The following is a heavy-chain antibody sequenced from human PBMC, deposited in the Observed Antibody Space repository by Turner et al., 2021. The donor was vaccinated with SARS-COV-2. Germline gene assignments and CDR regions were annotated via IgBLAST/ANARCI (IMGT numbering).Heavy chain of an antibody. D-gene: IGHD3-10*01. CDR2: IGTAGDT. CDR1: GFNFSSYD. Sequence: EVQLVESGGGLVQPGGSLRLSCAASGFNFSSYDMHWVRQATGKGLEWVSAIGTAGDTYYPGSVKGRFTISRENAKNSLFLQMNSLRAGDTAVYYCARVDYYYGSGRRTYWYFDLWGRGTLVTVSS. V-gene: IGHV3-13*04. J-gene: IGHJ2*01. CDR3: ARVDYYYGSGRRTYWYFDL.